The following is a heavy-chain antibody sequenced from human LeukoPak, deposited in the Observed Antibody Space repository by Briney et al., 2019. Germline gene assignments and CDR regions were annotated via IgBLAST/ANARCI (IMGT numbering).Heavy chain of an antibody. J-gene: IGHJ4*02. CDR1: GFTFSSYA. Sequence: GGSLRLSCAASGFTFSSYAMSWVRQAPGKGREWVSAISGSGGSTYYADSVKGRFTISRDNSKNTLYLQMNSLRAEDTAVYYCAKHSGYSYGYSENWGQGTLVTVSS. V-gene: IGHV3-23*01. CDR2: ISGSGGST. D-gene: IGHD5-18*01. CDR3: AKHSGYSYGYSEN.